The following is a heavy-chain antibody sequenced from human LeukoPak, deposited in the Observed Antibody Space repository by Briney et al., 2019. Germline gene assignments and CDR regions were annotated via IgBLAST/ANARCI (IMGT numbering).Heavy chain of an antibody. Sequence: GGSLRLSCAASGFTFSSYSMNWVRQAPGKGLEWVPSISSSSSYIYYADSVKGRFTISRDNAKNSLYLQMNSLRAEDTAVYYCANTKDIVVVPAAIGYYYGMDVWGQGTTVTVSS. CDR3: ANTKDIVVVPAAIGYYYGMDV. J-gene: IGHJ6*02. CDR2: ISSSSSYI. V-gene: IGHV3-21*01. CDR1: GFTFSSYS. D-gene: IGHD2-2*02.